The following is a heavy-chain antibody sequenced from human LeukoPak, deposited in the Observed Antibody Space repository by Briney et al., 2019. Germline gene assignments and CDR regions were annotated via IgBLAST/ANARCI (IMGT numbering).Heavy chain of an antibody. CDR1: GFTFSSYV. J-gene: IGHJ4*02. V-gene: IGHV3-74*01. D-gene: IGHD5-18*01. CDR2: LSSDESFT. Sequence: GGSLRLSCAASGFTFSSYVMHWVRQARGKGLVWVARLSSDESFTSYADSVKGRFTISRDNAKNTLYLQMNSLRAEDTAVYYCARGGGYNYGTFDYWGQGTLVTVSS. CDR3: ARGGGYNYGTFDY.